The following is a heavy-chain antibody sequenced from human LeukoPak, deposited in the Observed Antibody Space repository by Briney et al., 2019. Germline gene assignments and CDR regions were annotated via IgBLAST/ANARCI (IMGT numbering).Heavy chain of an antibody. CDR1: GGSISSDTYY. J-gene: IGHJ4*02. V-gene: IGHV4-61*02. CDR3: ASHPYGSGGSFDY. CDR2: VYTSGTT. D-gene: IGHD3-10*01. Sequence: SQTLSLTCTVSGGSISSDTYYWSWIRQTAGKGLEWIGRVYTSGTTNYNPSLKSRVTISIDTSKNQFSLKLSSVTAADTAVYYCASHPYGSGGSFDYCGQGTLVTVSS.